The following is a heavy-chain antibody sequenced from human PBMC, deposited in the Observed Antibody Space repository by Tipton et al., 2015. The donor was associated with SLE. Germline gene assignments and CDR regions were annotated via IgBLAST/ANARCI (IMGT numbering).Heavy chain of an antibody. D-gene: IGHD5-12*01. CDR2: IYTSGST. CDR3: AREAGGFAPWFDP. CDR1: GGSISSGSYY. J-gene: IGHJ5*02. V-gene: IGHV4-30-4*01. Sequence: TLSLTCTVSGGSISSGSYYWSWIRQPAGKGLEWIGYIYTSGSTYYNPSLKSRVTISVDTSKNQFSLKLSSVTAADTAVYYCAREAGGFAPWFDPWGQGTLVTVSS.